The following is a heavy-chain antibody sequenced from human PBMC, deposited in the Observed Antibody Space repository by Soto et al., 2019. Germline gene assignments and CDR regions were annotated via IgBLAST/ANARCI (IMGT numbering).Heavy chain of an antibody. CDR1: AGSVISGTHD. J-gene: IGHJ1*01. CDR2: IYSSGST. V-gene: IGHV4-61*01. CDR3: PRDSEAAGYQH. Sequence: TSETLSLTCSGAAGSVISGTHDWRGSRQPPGRGLEWVGHIYSSGSTNYNPSHKSRITISVDTSKNQFSLKMKAVTAADTAVYYCPRDSEAAGYQHWAQATLVTVSS. D-gene: IGHD2-2*03.